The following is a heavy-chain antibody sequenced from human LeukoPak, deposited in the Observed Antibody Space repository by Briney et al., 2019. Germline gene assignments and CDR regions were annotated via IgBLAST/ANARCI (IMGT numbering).Heavy chain of an antibody. D-gene: IGHD6-19*01. CDR1: GFTFSSYA. CDR2: ISYDGSNK. Sequence: GRSLRLSCAASGFTFSSYAMHWVRQAPGKGLEWVAVISYDGSNKYYADSVKGRFTISRDDAKNSLYLQMNSLRAEGTAVYYCVKQAGVYWGQGTLVTVSS. CDR3: VKQAGVY. V-gene: IGHV3-30-3*02. J-gene: IGHJ4*02.